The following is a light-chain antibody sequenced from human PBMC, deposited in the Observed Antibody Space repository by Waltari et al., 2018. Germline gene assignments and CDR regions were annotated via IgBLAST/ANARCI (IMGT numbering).Light chain of an antibody. CDR1: QRLGFY. CDR2: AAS. V-gene: IGKV1-39*01. J-gene: IGKJ4*01. CDR3: PQTYSFPLT. Sequence: EIQMTQSPSALAASVGDRDTITCRASQRLGFYLHWDQQQPGKAPKLLIYAASNLQSGVPSRFSGNGSGTDFTLTISSLEPEDLATYYCPQTYSFPLTFGGGTKVEIK.